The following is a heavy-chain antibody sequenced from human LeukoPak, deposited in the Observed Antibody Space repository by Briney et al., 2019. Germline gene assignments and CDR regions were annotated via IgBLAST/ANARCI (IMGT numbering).Heavy chain of an antibody. CDR2: ISSSGSTI. J-gene: IGHJ1*01. CDR1: GFSFSNYE. V-gene: IGHV3-48*03. Sequence: GGSLRLSCVASGFSFSNYEMNWVRQAPGKGLEWLSYISSSGSTIYYADSVKGRFTISRDNAKNSLYLQMNSLRAEDTAVYYCARVAHYYDSRGYYRTEYFQHWGQGTLVTVSS. D-gene: IGHD3-22*01. CDR3: ARVAHYYDSRGYYRTEYFQH.